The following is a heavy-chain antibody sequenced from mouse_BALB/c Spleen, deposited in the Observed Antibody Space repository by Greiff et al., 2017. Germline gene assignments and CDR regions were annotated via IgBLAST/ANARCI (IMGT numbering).Heavy chain of an antibody. CDR2: IYPYNGGT. Sequence: EVQLQQSGPELVKPGASVKISCKASGYTFTDYNMHWVKQSHGKSLEWIGYIYPYNGGTGYNQKFKSKATLTVDNSSSTASMELRSLTSEDSAVYYCARDYYDYDGNAMDYWGQGTSVTVSS. V-gene: IGHV1S29*02. CDR1: GYTFTDYN. D-gene: IGHD2-4*01. CDR3: ARDYYDYDGNAMDY. J-gene: IGHJ4*01.